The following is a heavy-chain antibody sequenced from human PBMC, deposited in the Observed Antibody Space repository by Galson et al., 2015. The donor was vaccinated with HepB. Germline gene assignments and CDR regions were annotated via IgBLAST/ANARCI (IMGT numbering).Heavy chain of an antibody. D-gene: IGHD3-16*01. J-gene: IGHJ4*02. CDR2: VSAYNGNT. V-gene: IGHV1-18*01. CDR3: ARMREVYYDYVWGSYQSYFDY. CDR1: GYTFTSYG. Sequence: SVKVSCKASGYTFTSYGISWVRQAPGQGLEWMGWVSAYNGNTNYAQKLQGRVTMTTDTSTSTAYMELRSLRSDDTAVYYCARMREVYYDYVWGSYQSYFDYWGQGTLVTVSS.